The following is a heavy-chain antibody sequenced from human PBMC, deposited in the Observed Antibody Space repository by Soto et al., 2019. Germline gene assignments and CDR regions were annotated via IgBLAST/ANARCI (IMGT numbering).Heavy chain of an antibody. CDR3: ARRDCSGGSCILFDY. J-gene: IGHJ4*02. CDR2: IYYSGST. CDR1: GGSVSSGSYY. D-gene: IGHD2-15*01. Sequence: SSETLSLTCTVSGGSVSSGSYYWSWIRQPPGKGLEWIGYIYYSGSTNYNPSLKSRVTISVDTSKNQFSLKLSSVTAADTAVYYCARRDCSGGSCILFDYWGQGTLVTVSS. V-gene: IGHV4-61*01.